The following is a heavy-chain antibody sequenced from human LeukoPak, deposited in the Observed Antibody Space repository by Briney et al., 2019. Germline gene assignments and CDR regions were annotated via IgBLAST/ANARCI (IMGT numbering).Heavy chain of an antibody. V-gene: IGHV3-74*03. D-gene: IGHD5-12*01. J-gene: IGHJ4*02. CDR1: GFTFSSYW. CDR3: AREGRDSGYDFDC. Sequence: GGSLRLSCAASGFTFSSYWMHWVRQAPGKGLVWVSRINSDGSSITYADSVKGRFTISRDNAKNTLFLQMNSLRVEDTAVYYCAREGRDSGYDFDCWGQGTLVTVSS. CDR2: INSDGSSI.